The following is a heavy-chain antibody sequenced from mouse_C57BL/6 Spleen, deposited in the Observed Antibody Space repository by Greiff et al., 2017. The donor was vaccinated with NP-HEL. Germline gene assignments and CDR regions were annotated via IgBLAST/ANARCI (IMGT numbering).Heavy chain of an antibody. Sequence: VQLQQSGPELVKPGASVKISCKASGYTFTDYYMNWVKQSHGKSLEWIGYINPNNGGTSYNQKFKGKATLTVDKSSSTAYMELRSLTSEDSAVYYCARGGWSDYWGQGTTLTVSS. V-gene: IGHV1-26*01. CDR3: ARGGWSDY. J-gene: IGHJ2*01. D-gene: IGHD2-3*01. CDR1: GYTFTDYY. CDR2: INPNNGGT.